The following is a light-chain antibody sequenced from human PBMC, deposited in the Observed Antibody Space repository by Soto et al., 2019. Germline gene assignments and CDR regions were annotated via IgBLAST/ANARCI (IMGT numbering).Light chain of an antibody. J-gene: IGKJ1*01. CDR2: SAS. V-gene: IGKV1-27*01. Sequence: DIQITQSPSTLSASVGDRVTITCRASQSISRWLAWYQQKPGTVPKLLIHSASTLQSGVPSRFSGSGSGTDFTLTISSLQPEDVASYYCQKYDSAPTFGPGTKVDIK. CDR3: QKYDSAPT. CDR1: QSISRW.